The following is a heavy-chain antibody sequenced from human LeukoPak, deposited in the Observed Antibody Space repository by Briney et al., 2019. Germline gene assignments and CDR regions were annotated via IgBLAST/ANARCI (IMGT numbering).Heavy chain of an antibody. CDR1: GGSFSGYY. CDR3: ARGYWPNYSYYYMDV. D-gene: IGHD2-15*01. J-gene: IGHJ6*03. V-gene: IGHV4-34*01. Sequence: SETLFLTCAVYGGSFSGYYWSWIRQPPGKGLEWIGEINHSGSTNYNPSLKSRVTISVDTSKNQFSLKLSSVTAADTAVYYCARGYWPNYSYYYMDVWGKGTTVTVSS. CDR2: INHSGST.